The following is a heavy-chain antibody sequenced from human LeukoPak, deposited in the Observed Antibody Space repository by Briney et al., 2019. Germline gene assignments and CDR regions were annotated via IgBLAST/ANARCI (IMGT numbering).Heavy chain of an antibody. V-gene: IGHV3-21*01. Sequence: GGSLRLSCAASGFTFSSYAMSWVRQAPGKGLEWVSSISSSSSYIHYADSVKGRFTISRDNAKNSLYLQMNSLRAEDTAVYYCARFNYGDYEAYWGQGTLVTVSS. CDR3: ARFNYGDYEAY. D-gene: IGHD4-17*01. J-gene: IGHJ4*02. CDR1: GFTFSSYA. CDR2: ISSSSSYI.